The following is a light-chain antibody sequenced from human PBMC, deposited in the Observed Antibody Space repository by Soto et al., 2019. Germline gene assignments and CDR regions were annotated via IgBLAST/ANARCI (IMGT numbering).Light chain of an antibody. J-gene: IGLJ2*01. CDR3: SSYTSTGTYVI. V-gene: IGLV2-14*01. Sequence: QSVLTQPASVSGAPGQSVTISCTGTSSDIGAYNYVSWYQQHPGKAPRLMIFEVTNRPSGVSYRFSGSKSANTASLTISGLQAEDEVDYYCSSYTSTGTYVICGGGTK. CDR1: SSDIGAYNY. CDR2: EVT.